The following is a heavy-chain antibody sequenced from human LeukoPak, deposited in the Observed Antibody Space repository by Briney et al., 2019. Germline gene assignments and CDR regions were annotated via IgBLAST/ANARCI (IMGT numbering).Heavy chain of an antibody. CDR3: AREETDIVVVPAATEYFQH. CDR2: ISSSSSYI. V-gene: IGHV3-21*01. D-gene: IGHD2-2*01. CDR1: GFTFSSYS. Sequence: GGSLRLSCAASGFTFSSYSMNWVRQASGKGLEWVSSISSSSSYIYYADSVKGRFTISRDNATNSLYLQMNSLRAEDTAVYYCAREETDIVVVPAATEYFQHWGQGTLVTVSS. J-gene: IGHJ1*01.